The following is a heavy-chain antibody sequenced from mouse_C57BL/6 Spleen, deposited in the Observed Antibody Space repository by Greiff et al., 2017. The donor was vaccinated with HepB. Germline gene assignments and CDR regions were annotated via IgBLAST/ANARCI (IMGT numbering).Heavy chain of an antibody. Sequence: VQLLESGAELVRPGASVTLSCKASGYTFTDYEMHWVKQTPVHGLEWIGAIDPETGGTAYNQKFKGKAILTADKSSSTAYMELRSLTSEDSAVYYCRSYYGCSYGVWGTGTTVTVSS. J-gene: IGHJ1*03. V-gene: IGHV1-15*01. CDR2: IDPETGGT. D-gene: IGHD1-1*01. CDR1: GYTFTDYE. CDR3: RSYYGCSYGV.